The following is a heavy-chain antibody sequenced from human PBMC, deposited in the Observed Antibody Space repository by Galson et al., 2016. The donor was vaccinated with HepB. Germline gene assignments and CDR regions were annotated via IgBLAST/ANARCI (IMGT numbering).Heavy chain of an antibody. CDR1: GYTFTGYY. CDR2: INPKTGGT. D-gene: IGHD5-12*01. V-gene: IGHV1-2*02. Sequence: SVKVSCTASGYTFTGYYIYWVRQAAGQGLEWMGWINPKTGGTNYAQTLQGRVTVTRDTSITTSYMELRRLRADDTAIYFCARAWDSGYDLGLDYWGQGTLVTVSS. J-gene: IGHJ4*02. CDR3: ARAWDSGYDLGLDY.